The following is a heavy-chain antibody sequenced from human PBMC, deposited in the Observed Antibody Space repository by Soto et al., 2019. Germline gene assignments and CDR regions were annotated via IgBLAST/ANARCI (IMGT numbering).Heavy chain of an antibody. CDR1: GGSISNYY. CDR2: IYYSGST. V-gene: IGHV4-59*08. CDR3: ARHRYSYGVYYFDY. J-gene: IGHJ4*02. D-gene: IGHD5-18*01. Sequence: PSETLSLTCTVSGGSISNYYWSWIRQPPGKGLEWIGYIYYSGSTNYNPSLKSRVTISVDTSKNQFSLKLSSVTAADTAVYYCARHRYSYGVYYFDYWGQGTPVTVSS.